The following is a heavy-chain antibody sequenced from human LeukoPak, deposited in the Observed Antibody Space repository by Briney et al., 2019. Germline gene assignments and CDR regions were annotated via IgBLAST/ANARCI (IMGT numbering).Heavy chain of an antibody. Sequence: GESLKISCKGSGYSFSSYWIGWVRQMPGKGPEWMVIIYPGDSDIKYSPSFEGQVTISADKSNSTAYLQWSSLKASDTAMYYCARRSSSGGYYFDYWGQATLVTVSS. V-gene: IGHV5-51*01. CDR2: IYPGDSDI. CDR3: ARRSSSGGYYFDY. CDR1: GYSFSSYW. D-gene: IGHD3-16*01. J-gene: IGHJ4*02.